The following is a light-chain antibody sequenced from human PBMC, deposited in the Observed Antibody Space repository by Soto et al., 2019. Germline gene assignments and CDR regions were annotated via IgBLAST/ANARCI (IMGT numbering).Light chain of an antibody. V-gene: IGKV3-15*01. CDR1: QSVRNN. CDR3: QQYNKWPPIT. CDR2: YAS. Sequence: EIMMTQSPATLSVSPGERATLSCRASQSVRNNLAWYQHKPGQVPRLLIYYASTRATGIPARFSGSGSGTEFTLIIRSLQTEDVADYYCQQYNKWPPITFGQGTRLEIK. J-gene: IGKJ5*01.